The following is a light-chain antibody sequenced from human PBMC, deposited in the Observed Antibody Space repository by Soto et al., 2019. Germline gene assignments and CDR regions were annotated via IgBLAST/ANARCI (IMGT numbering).Light chain of an antibody. V-gene: IGKV3-20*01. J-gene: IGKJ1*01. CDR2: DAS. CDR3: QQYGSSPWT. CDR1: QSVASGH. Sequence: PGERAPLSCSASQSVASGHLAWYQQTPGQAPRLLVSDASSRATGIPDRFSGSASGTDFTLTISRLEPEDFAVYYCQQYGSSPWTFGQGTKVDIK.